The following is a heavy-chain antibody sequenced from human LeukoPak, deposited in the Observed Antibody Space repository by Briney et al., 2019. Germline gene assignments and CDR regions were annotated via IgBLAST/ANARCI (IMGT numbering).Heavy chain of an antibody. CDR3: ARVGHTSLGFDY. V-gene: IGHV3-53*01. CDR1: GFTVSSSY. CDR2: IYSGGDT. J-gene: IGHJ4*02. Sequence: GGSLRLSCAASGFTVSSSYMGWVRQAPGKGLEWVSLIYSGGDTYYTDSVKGRFTISRDNSKNTLFLQMNNLRAEDTAVYYCARVGHTSLGFDYWGQGTLVTVSS. D-gene: IGHD3-16*01.